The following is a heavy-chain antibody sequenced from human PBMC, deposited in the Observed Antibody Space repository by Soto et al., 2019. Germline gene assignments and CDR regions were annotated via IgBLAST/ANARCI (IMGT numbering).Heavy chain of an antibody. CDR2: IYHSGST. D-gene: IGHD3-16*01. CDR3: ASSGGGEDY. Sequence: QVQLQESGPGLVKPSGTLSLSCAVSGGSISSSHWWTWVRQPPGKGLEWIGEIYHSGSTNYNPSLKVRVTISVDTSRNQFSLNLGSVTAAGTAVYYCASSGGGEDYWGQGILVTVSS. V-gene: IGHV4-4*02. CDR1: GGSISSSHW. J-gene: IGHJ4*02.